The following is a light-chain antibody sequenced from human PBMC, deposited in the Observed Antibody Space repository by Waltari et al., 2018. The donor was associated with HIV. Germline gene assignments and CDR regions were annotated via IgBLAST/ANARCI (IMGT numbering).Light chain of an antibody. V-gene: IGLV3-9*01. CDR3: QVLDSSTVV. CDR1: NIGSKN. J-gene: IGLJ2*01. CDR2: RDN. Sequence: SYELTQPLSVSAALGQTARITCGGNNIGSKNVHWYQQKPGQAPVLVIYRDNNRPSGIPERFSGSNSGNTATLTIRRAQAGDEADYYCQVLDSSTVVFGGGTKLTVL.